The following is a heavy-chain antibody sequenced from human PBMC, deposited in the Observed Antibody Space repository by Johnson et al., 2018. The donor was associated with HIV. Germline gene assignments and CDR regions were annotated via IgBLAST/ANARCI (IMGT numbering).Heavy chain of an antibody. CDR1: GFTFNTYW. V-gene: IGHV3-74*01. Sequence: EKLVESGGGLVQPGGSLRLSCAVSGFTFNTYWMHWVRQAPGKGLVWVARINTAGGSTSYVDSVKGRFTISRDNAKNTLYLQMNSLRAEDTAVYYCARDLDTAMVTCAFDIWGQGTMVTVSS. CDR3: ARDLDTAMVTCAFDI. CDR2: INTAGGST. J-gene: IGHJ3*02. D-gene: IGHD5-18*01.